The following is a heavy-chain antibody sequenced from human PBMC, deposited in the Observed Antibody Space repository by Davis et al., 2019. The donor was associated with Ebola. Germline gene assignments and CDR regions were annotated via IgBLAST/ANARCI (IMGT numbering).Heavy chain of an antibody. Sequence: ASVQVSCKASRYTFTSSDINWVRQASGQGLEWMGWMNPDSGNTGYAQKFQGRVTMTRDTSKSTVYMELSSLSSEDTAVYFCARHINYGDYGTGWFDPWGQGTLVTVSS. CDR3: ARHINYGDYGTGWFDP. V-gene: IGHV1-8*01. CDR2: MNPDSGNT. D-gene: IGHD4-17*01. CDR1: RYTFTSSD. J-gene: IGHJ5*02.